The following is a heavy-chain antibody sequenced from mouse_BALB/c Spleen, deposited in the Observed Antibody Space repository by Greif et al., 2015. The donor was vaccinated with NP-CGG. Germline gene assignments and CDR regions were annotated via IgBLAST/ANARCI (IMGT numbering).Heavy chain of an antibody. CDR2: IAPGSGST. Sequence: DLVKPGASVKLSCKASGYTFTSYWINWIKQRPGQGLEWIGRIAPGSGSTYYNEMFKGKATLTVDTSSSTADIQLSSTSSEDSAVYFCARGYGSYWYFDVWGAGTTVTVSS. CDR1: GYTFTSYW. V-gene: IGHV1S41*01. D-gene: IGHD2-14*01. J-gene: IGHJ1*01. CDR3: ARGYGSYWYFDV.